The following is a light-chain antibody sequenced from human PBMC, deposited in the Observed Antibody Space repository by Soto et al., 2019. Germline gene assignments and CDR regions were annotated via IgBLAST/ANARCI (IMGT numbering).Light chain of an antibody. Sequence: IVLTQSPATLSLSPGDRATLSCRASQGVSSYLTWYQHKPGQAPRLLIYGASSRATGIPDRFSGSGSGTDFTLTISRLEPEDFAVYYCQQYGSSGTFGQGTKVDIK. V-gene: IGKV3-20*01. CDR3: QQYGSSGT. CDR1: QGVSSY. CDR2: GAS. J-gene: IGKJ1*01.